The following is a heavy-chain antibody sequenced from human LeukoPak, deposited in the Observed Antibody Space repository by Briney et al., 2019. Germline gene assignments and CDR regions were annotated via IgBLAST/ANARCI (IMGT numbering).Heavy chain of an antibody. Sequence: GASVKVSCKASGYTFTGYYMHWVRQAPGQGLEWMGWINPNSGGTNYAQKFQGRVTMTRDTSISTAYMELSRLRSDDTAVYYCARGHNGYSYDYLFDYWGQGTLVTVSS. CDR3: ARGHNGYSYDYLFDY. CDR2: INPNSGGT. V-gene: IGHV1-2*02. J-gene: IGHJ4*02. D-gene: IGHD5-18*01. CDR1: GYTFTGYY.